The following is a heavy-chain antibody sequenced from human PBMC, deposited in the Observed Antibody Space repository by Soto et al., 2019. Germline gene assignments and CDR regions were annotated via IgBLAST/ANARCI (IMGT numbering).Heavy chain of an antibody. CDR3: ARESAGEFDY. V-gene: IGHV3-21*01. D-gene: IGHD7-27*01. J-gene: IGHJ4*02. CDR1: GFTFSSYS. CDR2: ISSSSSYI. Sequence: EVQLVESGGGLVKPGGSLRLSCAASGFTFSSYSMNWVRQAPGKGLEWVSSISSSSSYIYYADSVKGRFTISRDNAKNSLYLQMNSLRAEDKAVYYCARESAGEFDYWGQGTLVTVSS.